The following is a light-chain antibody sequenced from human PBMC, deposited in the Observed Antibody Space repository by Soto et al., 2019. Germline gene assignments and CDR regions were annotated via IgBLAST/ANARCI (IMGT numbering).Light chain of an antibody. Sequence: EIVITQSPATLSVSPGERATLSCRASQSVSSNLAWYQQKPGQAPRLLIYDASNRATGIPARFSGSGSGTDFTLTISSLEPEDFVVYYCQQRSNWPPITFGQGTRLEIK. V-gene: IGKV3-11*01. J-gene: IGKJ5*01. CDR1: QSVSSN. CDR3: QQRSNWPPIT. CDR2: DAS.